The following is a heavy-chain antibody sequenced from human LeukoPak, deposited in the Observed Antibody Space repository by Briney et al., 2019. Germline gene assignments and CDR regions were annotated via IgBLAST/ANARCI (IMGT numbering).Heavy chain of an antibody. V-gene: IGHV3-48*04. Sequence: GGSLRLSCAASGFTFSSQTMNWVRQAPGKGLEWVSYISSTSSVIYYADSVKGRFTISRDNAKSSLYLQMNSLRAEDTAVYYCARDRIAAAGTFDYWGQGTLVTVSS. D-gene: IGHD6-13*01. J-gene: IGHJ4*02. CDR1: GFTFSSQT. CDR2: ISSTSSVI. CDR3: ARDRIAAAGTFDY.